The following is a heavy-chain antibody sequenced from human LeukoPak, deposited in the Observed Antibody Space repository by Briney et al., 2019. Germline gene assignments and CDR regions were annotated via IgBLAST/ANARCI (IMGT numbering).Heavy chain of an antibody. CDR1: GYTFTSYY. J-gene: IGHJ4*02. V-gene: IGHV1-46*01. CDR3: ARASGYDYVWGSYSDY. D-gene: IGHD3-16*01. Sequence: ASVKVPCKASGYTFTSYYMHWVRQAPGQGLEWMGIINPSGGSTSYAQKFQGRVTMTRDTSTSTVYMELSSLRSEDTAVYYCARASGYDYVWGSYSDYWGQGTLVTVSS. CDR2: INPSGGST.